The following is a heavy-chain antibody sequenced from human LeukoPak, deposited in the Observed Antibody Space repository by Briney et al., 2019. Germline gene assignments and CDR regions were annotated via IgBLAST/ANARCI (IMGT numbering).Heavy chain of an antibody. CDR1: GFTFSSYA. D-gene: IGHD1-26*01. J-gene: IGHJ6*03. CDR2: ISGSGGST. V-gene: IGHV3-23*01. Sequence: GGSLRLSCAASGFTFSSYAMSWVRQAPGKGLEWVSAISGSGGSTYYADSVKGRFTISRDNSKNTLYLQMNSLRAEDTAVYYCAKDPVGATGYYMDVWGKGTTVTVSS. CDR3: AKDPVGATGYYMDV.